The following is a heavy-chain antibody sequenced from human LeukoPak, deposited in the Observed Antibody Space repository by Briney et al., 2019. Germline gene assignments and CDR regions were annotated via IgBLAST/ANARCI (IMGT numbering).Heavy chain of an antibody. CDR3: ARGGYYDSSGYYYAFDI. Sequence: GGSLRLSCAASGFTFSSYAMHWVRQAPGKGLEWVAVISYDGSNKYYADSVKGRFTISRDNSKNTLYLQMNSLRAEDTAVYYCARGGYYDSSGYYYAFDIWGQGTMVTVSS. J-gene: IGHJ3*02. CDR1: GFTFSSYA. V-gene: IGHV3-30*04. D-gene: IGHD3-22*01. CDR2: ISYDGSNK.